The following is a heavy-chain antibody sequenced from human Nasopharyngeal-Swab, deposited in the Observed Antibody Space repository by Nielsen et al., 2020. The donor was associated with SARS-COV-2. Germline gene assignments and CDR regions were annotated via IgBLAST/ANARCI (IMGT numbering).Heavy chain of an antibody. D-gene: IGHD4-23*01. J-gene: IGHJ6*02. CDR2: INHSGST. V-gene: IGHV4-34*01. CDR1: GGSFSGYY. Sequence: SETLSLTCAVYGGSFSGYYWSWIRQPPGKGLEWIGEINHSGSTNYSPSLKSRVTISVDTSKNQFSLRLSSVTAADTAVYYCARDYGGSHSLYYHYGMDVWGQGTTVTVSS. CDR3: ARDYGGSHSLYYHYGMDV.